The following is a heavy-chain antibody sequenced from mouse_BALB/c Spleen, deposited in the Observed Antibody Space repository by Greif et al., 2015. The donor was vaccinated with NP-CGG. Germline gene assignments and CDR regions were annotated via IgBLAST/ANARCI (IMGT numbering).Heavy chain of an antibody. J-gene: IGHJ3*01. D-gene: IGHD4-1*02. V-gene: IGHV5-12-2*01. Sequence: DVKLQESGGGLVQPGGSLKLSCAASGFTFSSYTMSWVRQTPEKRLEWVAYISNGGGSTYYPDTVKGRFTISRDNAKNTLYLQMSSLKSEDTAMYYCARPQLGRRGDLAWFAYWGQGTLVTVSA. CDR3: ARPQLGRRGDLAWFAY. CDR2: ISNGGGST. CDR1: GFTFSSYT.